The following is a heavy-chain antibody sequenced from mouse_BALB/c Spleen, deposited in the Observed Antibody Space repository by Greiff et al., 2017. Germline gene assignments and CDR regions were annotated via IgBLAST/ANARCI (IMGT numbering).Heavy chain of an antibody. CDR1: GYTFTSYW. D-gene: IGHD2-1*01. CDR2: INPSTGYT. J-gene: IGHJ4*01. Sequence: QVQLQQSGAELAKPGASVKMSCKASGYTFTSYWMHWVKQRPGQGLEWIGYINPSTGYTEYNQKFKDKATLTADKSSSTAYMQLSSLTSEDSAVYYCASRGCYGKGAMDYWGQGTSVTVSS. CDR3: ASRGCYGKGAMDY. V-gene: IGHV1-7*01.